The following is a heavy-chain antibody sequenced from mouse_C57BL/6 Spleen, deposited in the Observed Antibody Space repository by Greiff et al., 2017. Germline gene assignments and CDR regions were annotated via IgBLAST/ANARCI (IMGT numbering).Heavy chain of an antibody. CDR1: GYAFSSSW. D-gene: IGHD1-1*01. Sequence: VQLQQPGPELVKPGASVKISCKASGYAFSSSWMNWVKQRPGKGLEWIGRIYPGDGDTNYNGKFKGKATLTADKSSSTAYMQLSSLTSEDSAVYYCAILRGFAYWGQGTPLTVSS. CDR3: AILRGFAY. CDR2: IYPGDGDT. J-gene: IGHJ2*01. V-gene: IGHV1-82*01.